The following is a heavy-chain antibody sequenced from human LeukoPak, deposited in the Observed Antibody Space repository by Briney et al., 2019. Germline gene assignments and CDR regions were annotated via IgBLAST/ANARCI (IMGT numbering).Heavy chain of an antibody. J-gene: IGHJ4*02. CDR3: ARSKYSSSFDPFDY. V-gene: IGHV1-3*01. D-gene: IGHD6-6*01. Sequence: NDGNGNTKYSQKFQGRVTITRDTSASTAYMELSSLRSEDTAVYYCARSKYSSSFDPFDYWGQGTLVTVSS. CDR2: NDGNGNT.